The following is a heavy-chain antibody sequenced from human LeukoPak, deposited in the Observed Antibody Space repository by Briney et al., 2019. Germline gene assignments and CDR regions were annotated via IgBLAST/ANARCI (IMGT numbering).Heavy chain of an antibody. J-gene: IGHJ6*02. D-gene: IGHD6-13*01. CDR3: ARQDSSSWYYYGMDV. CDR2: IYPGDSDT. CDR1: GYSFTSYW. Sequence: GESLKISCKGSGYSFTSYWIGWVRQMPGKGLEWMGIIYPGDSDTRYSPSFQGQVTISADKSISTAYLQWSSLKASDTAMYYCARQDSSSWYYYGMDVWGQGTTVTVSS. V-gene: IGHV5-51*01.